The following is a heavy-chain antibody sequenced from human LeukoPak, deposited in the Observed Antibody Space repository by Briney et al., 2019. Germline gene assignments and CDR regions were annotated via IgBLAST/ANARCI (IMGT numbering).Heavy chain of an antibody. J-gene: IGHJ4*02. D-gene: IGHD1-1*01. CDR1: GFAFSNYW. V-gene: IGHV3-7*01. CDR3: ARTPLTQLEPDYFDS. CDR2: IKPDGTEK. Sequence: PGGSLRLSCAASGFAFSNYWMTWVRQAPGKGLQWVANIKPDGTEKNYVDSVKGRFTISRDNAKNSVYLQLNSLRVDDTALYYCARTPLTQLEPDYFDSWGQGTPVSVS.